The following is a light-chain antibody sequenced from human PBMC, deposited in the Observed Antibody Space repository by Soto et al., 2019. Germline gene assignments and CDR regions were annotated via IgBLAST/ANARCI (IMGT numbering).Light chain of an antibody. J-gene: IGKJ1*01. Sequence: DIQMTQSPSSLSASVGDRVTITCRASQSISSYLNWYQRKPGKAPKLLIYAASSLQSGVPSRFSGSGSGTEFTLTISSLQPDDFATYYCQQYNSYSWTFGQGTKVDI. CDR3: QQYNSYSWT. CDR1: QSISSY. V-gene: IGKV1-5*01. CDR2: AAS.